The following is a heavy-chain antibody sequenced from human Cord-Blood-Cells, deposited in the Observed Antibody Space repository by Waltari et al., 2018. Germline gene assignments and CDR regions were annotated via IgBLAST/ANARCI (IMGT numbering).Heavy chain of an antibody. D-gene: IGHD1-7*01. Sequence: QVQLQQWGAGLLKPSETLSLTCAVYGGSFSGYYWSWIRQPPGKGLEWIGEINHSGSTNYHPSLKRRVTISVDTSKNQFSLKLSSVTAADTAVYYCASLKNYNWFDPWGQGTLVTVSS. CDR1: GGSFSGYY. CDR3: ASLKNYNWFDP. V-gene: IGHV4-34*01. CDR2: INHSGST. J-gene: IGHJ5*02.